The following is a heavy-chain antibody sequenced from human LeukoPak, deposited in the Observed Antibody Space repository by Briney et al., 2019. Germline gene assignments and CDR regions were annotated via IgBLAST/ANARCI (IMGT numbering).Heavy chain of an antibody. CDR1: GFTLDDYG. CDR3: ARGGLITGTSEFDP. CDR2: INWNGGST. Sequence: RAGGSLRLSCAASGFTLDDYGMSWVRQAPGKGLEWVSGINWNGGSTGYADSVKGRFTICRDNAKNSLYLQTNSPRAEDTALYHCARGGLITGTSEFDPWGQGTLVTVSS. J-gene: IGHJ5*02. D-gene: IGHD1-20*01. V-gene: IGHV3-20*01.